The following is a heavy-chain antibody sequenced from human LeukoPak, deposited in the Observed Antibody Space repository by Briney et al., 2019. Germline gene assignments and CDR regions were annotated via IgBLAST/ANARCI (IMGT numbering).Heavy chain of an antibody. Sequence: GGSLRLSCVASGFTFDSYAMHWVRQAPGKGLEWVAVTSYDGSINYYADSVRGRFAVSRDNSKNTVYLEINNLRTEDTAVYYCARDRRAVAVYFDYWGQGTLVTVSS. D-gene: IGHD6-19*01. CDR2: TSYDGSIN. CDR3: ARDRRAVAVYFDY. J-gene: IGHJ4*02. V-gene: IGHV3-30*09. CDR1: GFTFDSYA.